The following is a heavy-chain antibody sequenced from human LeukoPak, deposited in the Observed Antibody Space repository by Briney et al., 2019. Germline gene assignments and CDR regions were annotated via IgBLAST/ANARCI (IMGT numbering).Heavy chain of an antibody. CDR2: ISWNSGSI. Sequence: GGSLRLSCAASGFTFDDYAMHWVRQAPGKGLEWVSGISWNSGSIGYADSVKGRFAISRDNAKNSLYLQMNSQRAEGTALYYCAKDRGSSWYLGWFDPWGQGALVTVSS. D-gene: IGHD6-13*01. J-gene: IGHJ5*02. V-gene: IGHV3-9*01. CDR3: AKDRGSSWYLGWFDP. CDR1: GFTFDDYA.